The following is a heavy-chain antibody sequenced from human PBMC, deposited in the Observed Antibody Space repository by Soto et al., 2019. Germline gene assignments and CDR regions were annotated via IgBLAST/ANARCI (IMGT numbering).Heavy chain of an antibody. CDR3: AGGENWFDP. CDR2: ISAYNANT. CDR1: GYTFTSYD. Sequence: ASVKVSCKASGYTFTSYDINWVRQAPGQGLEWMGWISAYNANTHYAQKLQGRVTMTTDTFTSTAYMELRSLRSDDTAVYYCAGGENWFDPWGQGTRVTVSS. V-gene: IGHV1-18*01. J-gene: IGHJ5*02.